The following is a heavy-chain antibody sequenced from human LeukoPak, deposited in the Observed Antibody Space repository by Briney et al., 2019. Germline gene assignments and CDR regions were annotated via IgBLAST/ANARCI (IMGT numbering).Heavy chain of an antibody. V-gene: IGHV3-53*01. CDR1: GFTVSSNY. CDR3: ARESAGYSSSWYPGTDYYYYGMDV. Sequence: GGSLRLSCAASGFTVSSNYMSWVRQAPGKGLEWVSVIYSGGSTYYADSVKGRFTISTDNSKNTLYLQMNSLRAEDTDVYCCARESAGYSSSWYPGTDYYYYGMDVWGQGTTVSVSS. CDR2: IYSGGST. D-gene: IGHD6-13*01. J-gene: IGHJ6*02.